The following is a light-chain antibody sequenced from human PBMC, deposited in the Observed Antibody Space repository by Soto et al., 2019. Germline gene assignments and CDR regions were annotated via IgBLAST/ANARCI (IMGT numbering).Light chain of an antibody. J-gene: IGLJ1*01. Sequence: QSVLTQPASVSGSPGQSITISCSGPSSDVGGYNYVSWYQQQSGKAPKLIIHEVSNRPSGVSNRFSGSKSGNTASLTISGLQAEDEADYYCDSYTSSRAYVFGIGTKVTVL. CDR3: DSYTSSRAYV. CDR2: EVS. CDR1: SSDVGGYNY. V-gene: IGLV2-14*01.